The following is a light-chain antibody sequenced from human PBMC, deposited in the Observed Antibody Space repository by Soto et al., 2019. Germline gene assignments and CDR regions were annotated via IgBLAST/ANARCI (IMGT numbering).Light chain of an antibody. CDR2: AAS. Sequence: PSTLSASVGDGVTITCRASQRISTWLAWYQQKPGKAPKLLIYAASTLQSGVPSRFSGSGSGTEFTLTISSLQPDDFATYYCLQHKTYPWTFGQGTKVDI. CDR3: LQHKTYPWT. CDR1: QRISTW. J-gene: IGKJ1*01. V-gene: IGKV1-5*01.